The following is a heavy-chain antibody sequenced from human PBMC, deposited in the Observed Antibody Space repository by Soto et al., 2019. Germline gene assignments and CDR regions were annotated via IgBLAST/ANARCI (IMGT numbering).Heavy chain of an antibody. J-gene: IGHJ4*02. CDR1: GFTFSSYA. CDR2: ISYDGTNK. V-gene: IGHV3-30-3*01. Sequence: QVQLVESGGGVVQPGRSLRLSCAASGFTFSSYAMHWVRQAPGKGLEWVAVISYDGTNKYYADSVKGRFTISRDNSKNTLYLQMNSLRAEDTAVYYCARDSESGYGSGGSLGYWGQGTLVTVSS. CDR3: ARDSESGYGSGGSLGY. D-gene: IGHD3-10*01.